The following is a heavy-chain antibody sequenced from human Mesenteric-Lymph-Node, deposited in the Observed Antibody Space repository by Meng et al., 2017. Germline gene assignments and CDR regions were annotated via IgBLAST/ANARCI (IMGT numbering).Heavy chain of an antibody. V-gene: IGHV5-51*01. CDR1: GYSFTSYW. D-gene: IGHD3-22*01. CDR2: IYPGDSDT. J-gene: IGHJ4*02. CDR3: AKWMDSNGYYYNVDSFYFDY. Sequence: GESLKISCKGSGYSFTSYWIGWVRQMPGKGLEWVGIIYPGDSDTRYSPSFQGQVTISADKSVSTAYLQWNSLKASDTAIYYCAKWMDSNGYYYNVDSFYFDYWGQGTLVTVSS.